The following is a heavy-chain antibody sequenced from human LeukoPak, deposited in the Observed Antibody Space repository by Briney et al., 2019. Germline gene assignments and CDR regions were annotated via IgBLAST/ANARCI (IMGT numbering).Heavy chain of an antibody. V-gene: IGHV3-48*01. J-gene: IGHJ4*02. CDR2: ISSSSSAN. D-gene: IGHD2-2*02. Sequence: GGSLRLSCAASGFTFSSYSMNWVRQAPGKGLEWVSYISSSSSANYYADSVKGRFTISRDNAKNSLYLQMNSLRAEDTALYFCARDLSRTYTVDYWGQGTLVTVSS. CDR3: ARDLSRTYTVDY. CDR1: GFTFSSYS.